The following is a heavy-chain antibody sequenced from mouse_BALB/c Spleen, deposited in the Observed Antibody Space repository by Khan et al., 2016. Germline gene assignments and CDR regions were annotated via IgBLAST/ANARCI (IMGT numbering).Heavy chain of an antibody. J-gene: IGHJ2*01. Sequence: QVQLQQSGAELVKAGASVKMSCKAPGYTFTSYWMHWVKQRLGQGLEWFAETNPTNGRTYYTEKFKSKATLTVDKSSSTAYMLLSGPTFEDSAVYYCTRSRKIVANYFDYWDQGTTLTVSS. CDR1: GYTFTSYW. V-gene: IGHV1S81*02. D-gene: IGHD1-1*01. CDR2: TNPTNGRT. CDR3: TRSRKIVANYFDY.